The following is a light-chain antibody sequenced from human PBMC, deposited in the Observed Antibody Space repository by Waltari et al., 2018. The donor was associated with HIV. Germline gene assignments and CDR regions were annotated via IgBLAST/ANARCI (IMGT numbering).Light chain of an antibody. CDR1: SSNIGRHY. V-gene: IGLV1-47*02. CDR3: AAWDDSLSGWV. CDR2: SDN. J-gene: IGLJ3*02. Sequence: QSVLTQPPSASGTPGQSVTIPCPGRSSNIGRHYVYSYQHFPGTTPKPLIYSDNSRPSGVPDRFSGSKSGTSASLAISGLRSEDEADYYCAAWDDSLSGWVFGGGTKLTVL.